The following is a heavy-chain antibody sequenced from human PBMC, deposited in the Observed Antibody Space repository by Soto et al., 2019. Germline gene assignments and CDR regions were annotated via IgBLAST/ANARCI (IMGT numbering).Heavy chain of an antibody. CDR2: ISVSTNYI. CDR1: GFTFSDYS. V-gene: IGHV3-21*01. Sequence: EVQLVESGGGLVKPGGSLRLSCAASGFTFSDYSMNWVRQAPGRGLEWVSSISVSTNYIYYSDSVKGRFTFSRDNAKNSLYLQMNSLRAEDTAVYYCASSDYYDSSGVDYWGQGTLVTVSS. D-gene: IGHD3-22*01. J-gene: IGHJ4*02. CDR3: ASSDYYDSSGVDY.